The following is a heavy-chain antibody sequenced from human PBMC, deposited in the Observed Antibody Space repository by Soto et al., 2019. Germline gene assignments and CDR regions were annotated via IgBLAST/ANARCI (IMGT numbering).Heavy chain of an antibody. CDR3: PSHVGYYCYFDL. Sequence: EVQLVESGGGLVQPGGSLRLSCGASGFTVSSSYMGWVRQAPGKGLEWVSSIYSDGNTYYADSVRGSFTIHTDNSKDPLYLLMNSLRVDDTAMYYCPSHVGYYCYFDLWGRGTLVTVSS. CDR1: GFTVSSSY. CDR2: IYSDGNT. J-gene: IGHJ2*01. D-gene: IGHD6-13*01. V-gene: IGHV3-66*04.